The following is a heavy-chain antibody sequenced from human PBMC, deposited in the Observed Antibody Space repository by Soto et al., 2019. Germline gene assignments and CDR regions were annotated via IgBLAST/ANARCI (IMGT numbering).Heavy chain of an antibody. D-gene: IGHD3-22*01. CDR2: IIPIFGTA. CDR1: GGTFSSYA. Sequence: QVQLVQSGAEVKKPGSSVKVSCKASGGTFSSYAISWVRQAPGQGLEWMGGIIPIFGTANYAQKFQGRVTITADESTSTAYMELSSRRSEDTAVYYCARADYYDSSGYYYDAFDIWGQGTMVTVSS. J-gene: IGHJ3*02. CDR3: ARADYYDSSGYYYDAFDI. V-gene: IGHV1-69*01.